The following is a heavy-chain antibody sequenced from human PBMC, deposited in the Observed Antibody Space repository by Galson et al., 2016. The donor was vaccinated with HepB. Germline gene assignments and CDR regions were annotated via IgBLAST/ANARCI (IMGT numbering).Heavy chain of an antibody. CDR1: GSSVSSFY. J-gene: IGHJ4*02. Sequence: SETLSLTCNVSGSSVSSFYWNWIRQPPGKGLEWLASISYTGSINYNPSLKGRVTRSVDTSKNQFSLRLSSVTAADTAVYYCARGQQKYFFDYWGQGTLVTVSS. CDR2: ISYTGSI. D-gene: IGHD5-18*01. CDR3: ARGQQKYFFDY. V-gene: IGHV4-59*02.